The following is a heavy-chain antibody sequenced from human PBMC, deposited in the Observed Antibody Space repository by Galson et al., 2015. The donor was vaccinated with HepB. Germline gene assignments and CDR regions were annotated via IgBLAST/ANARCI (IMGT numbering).Heavy chain of an antibody. V-gene: IGHV1-69*04. Sequence: SVKVSCKASGGTFSSYAISWVRQAPGQGLEWMGRIIPNLGIANYAQKFQGRVTITADKSTSTAYMELSSLRSEDTAVYYCARESLHADDAFDIWGQGTMVTVSS. CDR2: IIPNLGIA. J-gene: IGHJ3*02. D-gene: IGHD4-11*01. CDR3: ARESLHADDAFDI. CDR1: GGTFSSYA.